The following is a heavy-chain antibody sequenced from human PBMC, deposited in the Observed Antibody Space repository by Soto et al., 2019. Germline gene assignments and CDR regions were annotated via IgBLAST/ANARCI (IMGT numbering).Heavy chain of an antibody. V-gene: IGHV1-18*01. J-gene: IGHJ6*02. CDR1: GYTFTDFG. CDR2: ISAYNGNT. Sequence: ASVKVSCKASGYTFTDFGISWVRQAPGQGLEWMGWISAYNGNTNYAHKVQDRVTMTTDTSTSTAYMELSSLISEDTAVYYCARDPSYYGMDVWGQGTTVTVSS. CDR3: ARDPSYYGMDV.